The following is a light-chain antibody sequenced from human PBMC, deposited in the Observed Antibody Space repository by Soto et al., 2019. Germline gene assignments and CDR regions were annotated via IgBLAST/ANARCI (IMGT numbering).Light chain of an antibody. CDR2: VNN. CDR3: QSYASTLRGA. J-gene: IGLJ1*01. Sequence: QSVLTQPPSVSGAPGDRITISCTGDTSNIGAGYDVHWYQQLPGAAPKLLIFVNNNRPSGVPDRFSGSKSGTSASLAITGLQPEDEADYYCQSYASTLRGAFGSGTKLTVL. CDR1: TSNIGAGYD. V-gene: IGLV1-40*01.